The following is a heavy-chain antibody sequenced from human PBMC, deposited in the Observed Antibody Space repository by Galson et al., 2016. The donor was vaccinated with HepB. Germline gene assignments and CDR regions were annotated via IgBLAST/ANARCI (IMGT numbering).Heavy chain of an antibody. CDR2: INKDGSTT. V-gene: IGHV3-74*03. CDR3: ARGGDYGSIDH. D-gene: IGHD2-21*01. J-gene: IGHJ4*02. CDR1: GFTFSNYW. Sequence: SLRLSCAVSGFTFSNYWMYWVRQDPGKGLVWVSRINKDGSTTTYADSVEGRFIVSRDNAKNTLYLQMNSLRVDDTAVYYCARGGDYGSIDHWGQGTLVTVSS.